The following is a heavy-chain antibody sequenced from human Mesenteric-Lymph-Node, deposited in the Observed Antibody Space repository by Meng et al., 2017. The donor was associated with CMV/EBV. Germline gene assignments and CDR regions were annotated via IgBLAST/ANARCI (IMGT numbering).Heavy chain of an antibody. CDR3: ARPIGAVAGTETYYYYGMDV. V-gene: IGHV3-21*01. J-gene: IGHJ6*02. Sequence: GESLKISCTASGFIFSSYSMNWVRQAPGKGLEWVSSISSSSSYIYYADSVKGRFTISRDNAKNSLYLQMNSLRAEDTAVYYCARPIGAVAGTETYYYYGMDVWGQGTTVTVSS. CDR2: ISSSSSYI. D-gene: IGHD6-19*01. CDR1: GFIFSSYS.